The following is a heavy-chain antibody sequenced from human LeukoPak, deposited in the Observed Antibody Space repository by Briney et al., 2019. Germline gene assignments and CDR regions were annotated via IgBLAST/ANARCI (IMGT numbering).Heavy chain of an antibody. D-gene: IGHD1-14*01. J-gene: IGHJ4*02. Sequence: GGSLRLSCAASGFTVSSNYMSWVRQAPGKGLEWVANINQGGSDKYYVDSVKGRFTISRDNANNLLYLQMNSLRGEDTAVYYCTRDRSRAEDDWGQGTLVTVSS. CDR3: TRDRSRAEDD. V-gene: IGHV3-7*01. CDR2: INQGGSDK. CDR1: GFTVSSNY.